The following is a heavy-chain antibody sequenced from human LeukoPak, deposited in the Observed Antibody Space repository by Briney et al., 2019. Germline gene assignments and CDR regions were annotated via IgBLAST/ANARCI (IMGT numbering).Heavy chain of an antibody. J-gene: IGHJ5*02. Sequence: GGSLRLSCAASGFTVSSNYMSWVRQAPGKGLEWVSVIYSGGSTYYADSVKGRFTISRDNSKNTLYLQMNSLRTEDTAVYYCASGLYYDSSGSAPLGFDPWGQGTLVTVSS. CDR3: ASGLYYDSSGSAPLGFDP. D-gene: IGHD3-22*01. CDR1: GFTVSSNY. V-gene: IGHV3-53*01. CDR2: IYSGGST.